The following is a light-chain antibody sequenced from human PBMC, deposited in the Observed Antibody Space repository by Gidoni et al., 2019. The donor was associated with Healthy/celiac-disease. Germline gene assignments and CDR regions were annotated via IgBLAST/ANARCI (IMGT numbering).Light chain of an antibody. CDR3: AAWDDSLSGVV. CDR1: SSNIGSNY. V-gene: IGLV1-47*01. CDR2: RNN. Sequence: QSVLTQPPSASGTPGQRVTTSCSGSSSNIGSNYVYWYQQLPGTAPKLLISRNNQRPPGVPDRFSGSKSGTPASLAISGLRCADEAVYYCAAWDDSLSGVVFGGGTKLTVL. J-gene: IGLJ2*01.